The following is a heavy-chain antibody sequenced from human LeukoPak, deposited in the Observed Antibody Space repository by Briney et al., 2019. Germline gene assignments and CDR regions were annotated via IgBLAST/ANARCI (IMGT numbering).Heavy chain of an antibody. D-gene: IGHD2-15*01. CDR2: IIPIFGAA. CDR3: ASGEVVASRPVFDY. J-gene: IGHJ4*02. CDR1: GCTFSSYA. Sequence: VASVKVSCKASGCTFSSYAISWVRQAPGQGLEWMGGIIPIFGAANYAQKFQGRVTITTDESTSTAYMELSSLRSDDTAVYYCASGEVVASRPVFDYWGQGTLVTVSS. V-gene: IGHV1-69*05.